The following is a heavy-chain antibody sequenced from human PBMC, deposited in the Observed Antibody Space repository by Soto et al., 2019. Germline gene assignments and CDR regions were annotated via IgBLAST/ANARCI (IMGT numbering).Heavy chain of an antibody. J-gene: IGHJ4*02. D-gene: IGHD2-21*01. Sequence: QVQLLQSEGEVKKPGASVEVSCKTSGYTFTNYGITWGRQAPGQGLEWMGWISGYNGNTNYAQNFQDRLTMTIDTSTSTAYMELRSLRSDDTAVYFCARSIRVASPGDYWGQGTLATVSS. CDR2: ISGYNGNT. CDR1: GYTFTNYG. V-gene: IGHV1-18*04. CDR3: ARSIRVASPGDY.